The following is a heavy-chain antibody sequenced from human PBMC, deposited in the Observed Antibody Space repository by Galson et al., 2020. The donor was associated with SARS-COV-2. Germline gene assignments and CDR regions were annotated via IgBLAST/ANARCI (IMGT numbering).Heavy chain of an antibody. Sequence: GESLKISCAASGFTFSSYAMHWVCQAPGKGLEWVAVISYDGSNKYYADSVKGRFTISRDNSKNTLYLQMNSLRAEDTAVYYCARPYTGYYYMDVWGKGTTVTISS. V-gene: IGHV3-30*04. CDR2: ISYDGSNK. CDR3: ARPYTGYYYMDV. CDR1: GFTFSSYA. J-gene: IGHJ6*03. D-gene: IGHD2-2*02.